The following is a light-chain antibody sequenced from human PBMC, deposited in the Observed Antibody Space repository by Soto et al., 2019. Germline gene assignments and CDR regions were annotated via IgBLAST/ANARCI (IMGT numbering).Light chain of an antibody. CDR1: QSVSSN. J-gene: IGKJ1*01. CDR3: QQYAGSPWT. V-gene: IGKV3-15*01. Sequence: EIVMTQSPATLSVSPGERATLSCRASQSVSSNLAWYQQKPGQAPRLLIYGASTRATGIPARFSGSGSGTEFTLTISSLQSEDLAVYYCQQYAGSPWTFGQGTKVDIK. CDR2: GAS.